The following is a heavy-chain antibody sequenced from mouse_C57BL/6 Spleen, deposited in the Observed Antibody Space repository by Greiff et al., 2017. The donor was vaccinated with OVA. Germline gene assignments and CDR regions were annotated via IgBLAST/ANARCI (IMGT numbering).Heavy chain of an antibody. V-gene: IGHV6-3*01. Sequence: EVKLVESGGGLVQPGGSMKLSCVASGFTFSNYWMNWVRQSPEKGLEWVAQIRLKSDNYATHYAESVKGRFTISRDDSKSSVYLQMNNLRAEDTGIYYCTGEVWSWYFDDWGTGTTVTVSS. D-gene: IGHD2-10*02. CDR1: GFTFSNYW. CDR2: IRLKSDNYAT. J-gene: IGHJ1*03. CDR3: TGEVWSWYFDD.